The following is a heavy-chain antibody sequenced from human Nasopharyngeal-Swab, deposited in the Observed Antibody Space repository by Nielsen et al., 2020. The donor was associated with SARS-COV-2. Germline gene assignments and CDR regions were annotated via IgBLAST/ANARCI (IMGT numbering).Heavy chain of an antibody. CDR2: INWNGGST. D-gene: IGHD2-15*01. J-gene: IGHJ3*02. V-gene: IGHV3-20*01. Sequence: GESLKISCAASGFTFDDYGMSWVRQAPGKGLEWVSGINWNGGSTGYADSVKGRFTISRDNAKNSLYLQMNSLRAEDTALYHCARDKTRGGPDAFGIWGQGTMVTVSS. CDR1: GFTFDDYG. CDR3: ARDKTRGGPDAFGI.